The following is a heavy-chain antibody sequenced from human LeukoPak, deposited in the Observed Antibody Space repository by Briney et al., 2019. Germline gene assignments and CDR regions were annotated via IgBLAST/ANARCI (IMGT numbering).Heavy chain of an antibody. J-gene: IGHJ4*02. CDR2: ISSSSNYI. CDR1: GFTFSSYS. CDR3: ARDLRAPTVVTPS. V-gene: IGHV3-21*01. Sequence: GGSLRLSCAASGFTFSSYSMNWVRQAPGKGLEWVSSISSSSNYIYYADSVKGRFTISRDNAKNSLYLQMNSLRVEDTAVYYCARDLRAPTVVTPSWGQGTLVTVSS. D-gene: IGHD4-23*01.